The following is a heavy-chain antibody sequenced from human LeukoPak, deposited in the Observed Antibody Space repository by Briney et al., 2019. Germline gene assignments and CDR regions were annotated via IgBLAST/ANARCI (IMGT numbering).Heavy chain of an antibody. V-gene: IGHV3-11*04. CDR1: GFTFSAYY. CDR3: ARDPSDIVVVPAAAYNWFDP. Sequence: GGSLSLSCTASGFTFSAYYMNWVRQAPGKGLVWILYISPKFETKYYADSVKGRFTISRDNAKNSLYLQMNSLRAEDTAVYYCARDPSDIVVVPAAAYNWFDPWGQGTLVTVSS. CDR2: ISPKFETK. D-gene: IGHD2-2*01. J-gene: IGHJ5*02.